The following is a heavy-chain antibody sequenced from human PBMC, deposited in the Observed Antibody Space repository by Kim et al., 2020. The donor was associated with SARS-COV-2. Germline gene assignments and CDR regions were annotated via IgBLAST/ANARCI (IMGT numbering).Heavy chain of an antibody. J-gene: IGHJ6*02. CDR3: VKGRGSSWYSGDYYYGMDV. Sequence: GRFTISRDNAKNTLYLQMSSLRAEDTAVYYCVKGRGSSWYSGDYYYGMDVWGQGTTVTVSS. D-gene: IGHD6-13*01. V-gene: IGHV3-64D*06.